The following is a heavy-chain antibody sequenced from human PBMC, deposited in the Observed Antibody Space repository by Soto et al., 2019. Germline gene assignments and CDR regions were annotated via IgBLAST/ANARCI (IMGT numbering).Heavy chain of an antibody. J-gene: IGHJ3*02. CDR1: GGSISSYY. D-gene: IGHD1-26*01. Sequence: PSETLSLTCNVSGGSISSYYWSWIRQPPGKGLEWIGYIYYTGSTNYNPSLESRVTISVDTSKNQFSLKLSSVTAADTAVYYCARPVSSGSYSGAFDIWGQGTMVTLSS. CDR2: IYYTGST. CDR3: ARPVSSGSYSGAFDI. V-gene: IGHV4-59*08.